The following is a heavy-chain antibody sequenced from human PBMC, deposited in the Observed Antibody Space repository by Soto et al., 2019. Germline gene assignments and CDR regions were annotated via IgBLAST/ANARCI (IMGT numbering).Heavy chain of an antibody. V-gene: IGHV4-34*01. D-gene: IGHD3-22*01. Sequence: SETLSLTCAVYGGSFSGYYWSWIRQPPGKGLEWIGEINHSGSTYYNPSLKSLVIISVDTSKTQFSLRLRSVTAADTAVYYCARSASFYYDNTGYYHFDYWGQGSLVTVSS. CDR1: GGSFSGYY. CDR2: INHSGST. J-gene: IGHJ4*02. CDR3: ARSASFYYDNTGYYHFDY.